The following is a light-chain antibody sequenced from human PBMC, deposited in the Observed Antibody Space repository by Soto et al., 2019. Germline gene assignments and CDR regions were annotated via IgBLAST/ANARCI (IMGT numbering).Light chain of an antibody. CDR2: DAS. CDR3: QQRSNWPRT. CDR1: QSVSSY. Sequence: SVLTQSPSTLSLSPGLRSTLPCRASQSVSSYLAWYQQKNGQAPRIIIYDASNRATGIPARFSGSGYGTDFNLTISSLETEDFAVYYCQQRSNWPRTFGQGTKVDIK. V-gene: IGKV3-11*01. J-gene: IGKJ1*01.